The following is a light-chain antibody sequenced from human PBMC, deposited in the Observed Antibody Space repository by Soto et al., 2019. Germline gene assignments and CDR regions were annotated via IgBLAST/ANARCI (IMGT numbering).Light chain of an antibody. CDR2: GAS. Sequence: SPGERATLSCRASQSVSSSYLAWYQQKPGQAPRLLIYGASSRATSIPDRFSGSGSGTDFTLTISRLEPEDFAVYYCQQYGISPFTFGQWTRLEIK. J-gene: IGKJ5*01. CDR1: QSVSSSY. V-gene: IGKV3-20*01. CDR3: QQYGISPFT.